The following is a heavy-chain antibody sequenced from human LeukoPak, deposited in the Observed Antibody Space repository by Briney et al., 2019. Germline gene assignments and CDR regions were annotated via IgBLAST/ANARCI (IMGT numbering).Heavy chain of an antibody. CDR1: SGSISSSSYY. Sequence: SETLSLTCTVSSGSISSSSYYWGWIRQPPGKGLEWIGSIYYSGSTYYNPSLKSRVTISVDTSKNQFSLKLSSVTAADTAVYYCARQLVVPSLDYWGQGTLVTVSS. CDR3: ARQLVVPSLDY. D-gene: IGHD2-2*01. CDR2: IYYSGST. V-gene: IGHV4-39*01. J-gene: IGHJ4*02.